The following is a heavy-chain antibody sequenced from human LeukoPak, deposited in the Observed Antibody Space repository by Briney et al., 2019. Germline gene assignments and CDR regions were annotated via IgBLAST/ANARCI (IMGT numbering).Heavy chain of an antibody. CDR3: ANTIAVAGIDAFDI. D-gene: IGHD6-19*01. V-gene: IGHV4-59*01. J-gene: IGHJ3*02. Sequence: NPSETLSLTCTVSGRSISSYYGSWIRQPQGKGLEWIGYIYYSGSTNYNPSLKSRVTISVDTSKNQFSLKLSSVTAADTAVYYCANTIAVAGIDAFDIWGQGTMVTVSS. CDR1: GRSISSYY. CDR2: IYYSGST.